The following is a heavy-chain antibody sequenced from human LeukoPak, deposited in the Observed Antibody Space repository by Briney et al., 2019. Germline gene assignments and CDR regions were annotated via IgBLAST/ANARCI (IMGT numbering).Heavy chain of an antibody. D-gene: IGHD4-17*01. V-gene: IGHV3-30*02. CDR2: IRYDGSNK. CDR1: GFTFSSYG. CDR3: AKDRTTVTTGGVDY. J-gene: IGHJ4*02. Sequence: PGGSLRLSCAASGFTFSSYGMHWVRQAPGKGLEWVAFIRYDGSNKYYADSVKGRFTISRDNSKNTLYLQMNGLRAEDTAVYYCAKDRTTVTTGGVDYWGQGTLVTVSS.